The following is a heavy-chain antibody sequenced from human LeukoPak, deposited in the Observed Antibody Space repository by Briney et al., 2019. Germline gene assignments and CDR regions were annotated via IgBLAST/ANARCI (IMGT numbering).Heavy chain of an antibody. V-gene: IGHV3-7*01. J-gene: IGHJ4*02. CDR3: ARDSIDY. Sequence: GGSLRLSCTASGFIFSSYWMTWVRQAPGKGLEWVANIRQDGSEKNFVDSVKGRFSISRDNAKNSLYLQMNTLTAEDTAVYYCARDSIDYWGQGTLVTVTS. CDR1: GFIFSSYW. CDR2: IRQDGSEK.